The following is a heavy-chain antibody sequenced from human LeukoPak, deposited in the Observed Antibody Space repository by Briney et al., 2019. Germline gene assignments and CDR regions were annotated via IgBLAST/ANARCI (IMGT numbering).Heavy chain of an antibody. CDR3: ARDGVVGYTDSNWFDP. Sequence: ASVKVSCKASGYTFTSYCMHWVRQAPGQGLEWMGIINPSGGSTSYAQKFQGRVTMTRDTSTSTVYMELSSLRSEDTAVYYCARDGVVGYTDSNWFDPWGQGTLVTVSS. D-gene: IGHD5-24*01. CDR2: INPSGGST. J-gene: IGHJ5*02. CDR1: GYTFTSYC. V-gene: IGHV1-46*01.